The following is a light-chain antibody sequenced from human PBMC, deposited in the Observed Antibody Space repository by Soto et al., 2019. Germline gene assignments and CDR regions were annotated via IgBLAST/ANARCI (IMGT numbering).Light chain of an antibody. Sequence: QLVLTQSPSASASLGASVKLTCTLSSGHSNYAIAWHQQQPEKGPRYLMNLNSDGSHYKGDGIPARFSGSSSGAERYLTISSLQSEDEADYYCQTWGTGIRVFGGGTKLTVL. CDR3: QTWGTGIRV. V-gene: IGLV4-69*01. CDR2: LNSDGSH. CDR1: SGHSNYA. J-gene: IGLJ2*01.